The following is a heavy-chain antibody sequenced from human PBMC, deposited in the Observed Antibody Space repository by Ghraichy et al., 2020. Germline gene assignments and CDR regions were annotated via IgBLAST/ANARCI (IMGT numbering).Heavy chain of an antibody. V-gene: IGHV3-74*01. CDR2: INSDGSST. J-gene: IGHJ6*02. CDR3: ARGPKYDFWSGYYSHYYYGMDV. CDR1: GFTFSSYW. D-gene: IGHD3-3*01. Sequence: GGSLRLSCAASGFTFSSYWMHWVRQAPGKGLVWVSRINSDGSSTSYADSVKGRFTISRDNAKNTLYLQMNSLRAEDTAVYYCARGPKYDFWSGYYSHYYYGMDVWGQGTTVTVSS.